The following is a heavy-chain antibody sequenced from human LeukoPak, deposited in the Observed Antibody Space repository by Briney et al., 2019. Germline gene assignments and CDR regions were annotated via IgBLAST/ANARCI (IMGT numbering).Heavy chain of an antibody. Sequence: GESLKIFCKGSGYSFTSSWIGWVRQMPGEGLEWMGIIYSVCSYTKYSPSFQGQVTISADKSISTALLQWSSLKASDTAMYYCARTSGTYNRFDYWGEGTLVTVSS. CDR2: IYSVCSYT. CDR3: ARTSGTYNRFDY. CDR1: GYSFTSSW. V-gene: IGHV5-51*01. D-gene: IGHD1-26*01. J-gene: IGHJ4*02.